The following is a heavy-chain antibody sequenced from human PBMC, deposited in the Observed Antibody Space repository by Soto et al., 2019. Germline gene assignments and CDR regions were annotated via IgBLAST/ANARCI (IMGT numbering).Heavy chain of an antibody. Sequence: QVEVVQSGAEVKKPGSSVKVSCKASGGSFSNYGISWVRQAPGQGLEWMGGIIPVFGTPHYAQKFQDRVTITADESTSTVYMEVSSLTSDDTAVYYCARGDATKIIVTTYYSLDVWGQGTTVTVSS. V-gene: IGHV1-69*12. CDR2: IIPVFGTP. D-gene: IGHD3-22*01. J-gene: IGHJ6*02. CDR1: GGSFSNYG. CDR3: ARGDATKIIVTTYYSLDV.